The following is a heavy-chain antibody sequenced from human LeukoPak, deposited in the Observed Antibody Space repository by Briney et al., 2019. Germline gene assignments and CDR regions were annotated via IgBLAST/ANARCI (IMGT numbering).Heavy chain of an antibody. D-gene: IGHD3-3*01. J-gene: IGHJ6*03. CDR2: ISSSSSYI. CDR3: ARDLRFLEWSHSYMDV. CDR1: GFNFRNHA. V-gene: IGHV3-21*01. Sequence: GGSLRLSCAASGFNFRNHAMSWVRQAPGKGLEWVSSISSSSSYIYYADSVKGRFTISRDNAKNSLYLQMNSLRAEDTAVYYCARDLRFLEWSHSYMDVWGKGTTVTVSS.